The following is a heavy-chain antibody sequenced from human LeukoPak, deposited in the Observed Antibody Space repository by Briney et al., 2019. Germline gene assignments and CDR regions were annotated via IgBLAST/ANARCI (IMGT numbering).Heavy chain of an antibody. D-gene: IGHD2-15*01. CDR1: GDSVSSNTAA. CDR3: PRDPGYYYAMDV. Sequence: SQTLSLTCAISGDSVSSNTAAWNWVRQSPSRGLEWLGRTYYRSKWYYDYATSVSSRIAINPDTSKNLFSLQLNSVTPEDTAVYYRPRDPGYYYAMDVWGQGTTVTVSS. V-gene: IGHV6-1*01. J-gene: IGHJ6*02. CDR2: TYYRSKWYY.